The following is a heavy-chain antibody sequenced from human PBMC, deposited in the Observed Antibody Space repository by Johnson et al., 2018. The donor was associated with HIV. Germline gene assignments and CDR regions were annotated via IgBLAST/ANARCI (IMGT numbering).Heavy chain of an antibody. CDR3: AREDTRGAFDI. J-gene: IGHJ3*02. V-gene: IGHV3-9*01. Sequence: VQLVESGGGLVQHGRSLRLSCAASGFNFDDYAMHWVRQAPGKGMEWVSGISGRGGSTYYADSVKGRFTISRDNSKNTLYLQMKSLRAEDTAVYYCAREDTRGAFDIWGQGTMVTVSS. D-gene: IGHD5-18*01. CDR2: ISGRGGST. CDR1: GFNFDDYA.